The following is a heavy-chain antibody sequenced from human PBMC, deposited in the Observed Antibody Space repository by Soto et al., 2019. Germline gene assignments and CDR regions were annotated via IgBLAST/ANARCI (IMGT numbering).Heavy chain of an antibody. Sequence: QVQLVESGGGLVKPGGSLRLSCAASGFTFSDYYMSWIRQAPGKGLEWVSYISSSGSTIYYADSVKGRFTISRDNAKNSLYLQMNSLRAEDTAAYYCARDSGNYDFWSGYYTGVYYYYMDVWGKGTTVTVSS. CDR2: ISSSGSTI. V-gene: IGHV3-11*01. D-gene: IGHD3-3*01. J-gene: IGHJ6*03. CDR3: ARDSGNYDFWSGYYTGVYYYYMDV. CDR1: GFTFSDYY.